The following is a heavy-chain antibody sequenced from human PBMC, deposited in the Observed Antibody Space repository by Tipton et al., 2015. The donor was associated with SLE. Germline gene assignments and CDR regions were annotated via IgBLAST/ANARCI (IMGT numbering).Heavy chain of an antibody. D-gene: IGHD3-22*01. CDR3: ARARGDSSGPFEY. CDR1: GFTFSSYA. V-gene: IGHV3-23*01. CDR2: ISGSGGST. J-gene: IGHJ4*02. Sequence: SLRLSCAASGFTFSSYAMSWVRQAPGKGLEWVSAISGSGGSTYYADSVKGRFTISRDNSKNTLYLQMNSLRAEDTALYYCARARGDSSGPFEYWGQGTLVTVSS.